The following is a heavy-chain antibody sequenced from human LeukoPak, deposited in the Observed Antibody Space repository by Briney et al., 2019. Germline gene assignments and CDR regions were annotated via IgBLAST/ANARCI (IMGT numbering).Heavy chain of an antibody. CDR2: INDYSGNT. CDR1: GGSFTDYF. CDR3: ARGRIAKIVVVHSFQYGMDV. D-gene: IGHD3-22*01. V-gene: IGHV4-34*01. J-gene: IGHJ6*02. Sequence: SETLSLTCDVFGGSFTDYFWTWIRQSPGKGLEGIGEINDYSGNTNYNPSLNSRVSISLEKSKNQFSLELRSVTAADTAVYYCARGRIAKIVVVHSFQYGMDVWGQGTTVTVSS.